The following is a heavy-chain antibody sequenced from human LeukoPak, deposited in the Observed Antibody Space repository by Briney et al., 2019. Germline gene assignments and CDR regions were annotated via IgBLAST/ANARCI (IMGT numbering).Heavy chain of an antibody. D-gene: IGHD7-27*01. Sequence: SGGSLKLSCAASGFTVSNKYMSWVRQAPGRGLVWVSRINSDGSSTNYADSVKGRFTISRDNAKNTLYLQMNSLRAEDTAVYYCATSLLGWGDAFDIWGQGTMVTVSS. CDR1: GFTVSNKY. CDR2: INSDGSST. CDR3: ATSLLGWGDAFDI. V-gene: IGHV3-74*01. J-gene: IGHJ3*02.